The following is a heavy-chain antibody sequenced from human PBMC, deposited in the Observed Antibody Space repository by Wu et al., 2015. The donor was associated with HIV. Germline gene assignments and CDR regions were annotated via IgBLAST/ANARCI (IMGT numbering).Heavy chain of an antibody. CDR1: GYTFTGYY. V-gene: IGHV1-2*02. J-gene: IGHJ4*02. Sequence: QVQLVQSGAEVKKPGASVKVSCKASGYTFTGYYIHWVRQAPGQGLEWMGWINPNSGGTNYAQKFQGRVTMTIDTSISTAYMELSRLTSDDSAVYYCARDLGLERLPSYFDYWGQGTLVTVSS. CDR2: INPNSGGT. CDR3: ARDLGLERLPSYFDY. D-gene: IGHD1-1*01.